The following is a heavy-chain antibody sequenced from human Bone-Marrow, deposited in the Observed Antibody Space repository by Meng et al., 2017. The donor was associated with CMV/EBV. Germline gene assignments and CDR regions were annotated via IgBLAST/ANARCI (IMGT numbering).Heavy chain of an antibody. CDR2: IKENGREK. CDR1: GLTFRKYW. D-gene: IGHD7-27*01. J-gene: IGHJ4*02. CDR3: ARDGDRHAFDLVY. Sequence: ASGLTFRKYWMDWVRQTPGKGLEWVANIKENGREKYYGDSVKGRLIISRDNAKSSVHLQMNSLRADDTAVYYCARDGDRHAFDLVYWGQGTLVTVSS. V-gene: IGHV3-7*01.